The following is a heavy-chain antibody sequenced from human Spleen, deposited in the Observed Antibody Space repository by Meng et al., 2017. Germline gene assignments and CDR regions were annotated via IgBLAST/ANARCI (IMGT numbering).Heavy chain of an antibody. J-gene: IGHJ4*02. CDR3: ARDEDISAAGKLFGDY. D-gene: IGHD6-25*01. CDR2: INPKSGDT. Sequence: VHLGVEVKKPGASVKVSCKASGYTFSDYYIHWVRRAPGQGLEWMGRINPKSGDTHYEQRFQGRVTMTGDTSISTAYMELSGLRSDDTAMYYCARDEDISAAGKLFGDYWGQGTLVTVSS. CDR1: GYTFSDYY. V-gene: IGHV1-2*06.